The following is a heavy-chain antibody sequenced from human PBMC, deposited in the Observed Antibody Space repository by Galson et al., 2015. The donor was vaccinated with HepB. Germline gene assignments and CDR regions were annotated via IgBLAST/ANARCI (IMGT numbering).Heavy chain of an antibody. Sequence: CAISGDSVSSNSAAWNWIRQSPSRGLEWLGRTYYRSKWYNDYAVSVKSRISINPDTSKNQSSLQLNSVTPEDTAVYYCARDDYSGGSCYSRYYYYYMDVWGKGTTVTVSS. J-gene: IGHJ6*03. CDR1: GDSVSSNSAA. CDR2: TYYRSKWYN. V-gene: IGHV6-1*01. D-gene: IGHD2-15*01. CDR3: ARDDYSGGSCYSRYYYYYMDV.